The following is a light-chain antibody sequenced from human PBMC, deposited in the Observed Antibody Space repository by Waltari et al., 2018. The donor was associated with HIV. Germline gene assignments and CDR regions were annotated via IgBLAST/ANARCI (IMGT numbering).Light chain of an antibody. J-gene: IGKJ5*01. CDR2: AAS. V-gene: IGKV1-39*01. CDR1: QSISSY. Sequence: DIQVTSSPSSLSASVVDRVTITCRESQSISSYLNWYQQKPGKAPKLLIYAASSLQSGVPSRFSGSGSRTDFTLTISSLQPEDFAIYYCQPSNSTPLITFGQGTRLEIK. CDR3: QPSNSTPLIT.